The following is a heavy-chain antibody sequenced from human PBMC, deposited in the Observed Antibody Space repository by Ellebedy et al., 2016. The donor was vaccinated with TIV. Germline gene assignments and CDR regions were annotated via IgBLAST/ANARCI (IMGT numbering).Heavy chain of an antibody. CDR3: ARRITGTYGDDALDI. J-gene: IGHJ3*02. V-gene: IGHV3-53*01. D-gene: IGHD1-20*01. Sequence: GGSLRLSCAASGFTVSYTYMSWVRQAPGKGLEWVSVIHTGGDTYYADSVKGRFTISRDSSKNPLYLQMNSLRAEDTAVYYCARRITGTYGDDALDIWGQGTMVTVSS. CDR1: GFTVSYTY. CDR2: IHTGGDT.